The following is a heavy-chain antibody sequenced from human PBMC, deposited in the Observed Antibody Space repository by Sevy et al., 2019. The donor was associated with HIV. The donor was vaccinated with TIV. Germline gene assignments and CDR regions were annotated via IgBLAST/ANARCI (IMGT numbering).Heavy chain of an antibody. CDR1: GGTFSSYA. CDR2: IIPIFGTA. J-gene: IGHJ6*02. V-gene: IGHV1-69*13. CDR3: AREESPNNMGSVGATPFYYYYGMDV. D-gene: IGHD1-26*01. Sequence: ASVKVSCKASGGTFSSYAISWVRQAPGQGLEWMGGIIPIFGTANYAQKFQGRVTITADESTSTAYMELSSLRSEDTAVYYCAREESPNNMGSVGATPFYYYYGMDVWGQGTTVTVSS.